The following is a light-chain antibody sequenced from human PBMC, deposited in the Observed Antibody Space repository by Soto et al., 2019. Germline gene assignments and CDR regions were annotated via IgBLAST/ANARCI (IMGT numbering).Light chain of an antibody. CDR1: SSNIGAGYD. Sequence: QSVLTQPPSVSGAPGQRVTISCTGSSSNIGAGYDVHWYQQLPGTAPKLLIYGNSNRPSGVPERFSGSKSGTSASLAITGLQAEDEADYYCQSYDSSLSAFYVFGTGTKVHRP. CDR3: QSYDSSLSAFYV. J-gene: IGLJ1*01. CDR2: GNS. V-gene: IGLV1-40*01.